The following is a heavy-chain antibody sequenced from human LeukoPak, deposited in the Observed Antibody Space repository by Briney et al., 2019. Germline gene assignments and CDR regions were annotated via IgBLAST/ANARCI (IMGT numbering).Heavy chain of an antibody. J-gene: IGHJ4*02. Sequence: PSETLSLTCTVSGGSISSGSYYWSWIRQPAGKGLEWIGRIYTSGSTNYNPSLKSRVTISVDTSKNQFSLKLSSVTAADTAVYYCARSYCSSTSCHQVKYWGQGALVTVSS. V-gene: IGHV4-61*02. CDR3: ARSYCSSTSCHQVKY. CDR1: GGSISSGSYY. D-gene: IGHD2-2*01. CDR2: IYTSGST.